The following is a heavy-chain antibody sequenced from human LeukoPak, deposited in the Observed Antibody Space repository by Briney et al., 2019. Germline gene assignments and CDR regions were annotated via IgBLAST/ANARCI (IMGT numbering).Heavy chain of an antibody. CDR2: IYHSGST. V-gene: IGHV4-34*01. J-gene: IGHJ4*02. CDR1: GGSFSGYY. D-gene: IGHD5-24*01. Sequence: SETLSLTCAVYGGSFSGYYWSWIRQPPGKGLEWIGSIYHSGSTYYNPSLKSRVTISVDTSKNQFSLKLSSVTAADTAVYYCARGGGYKPFDYWGQGTLVTVSS. CDR3: ARGGGYKPFDY.